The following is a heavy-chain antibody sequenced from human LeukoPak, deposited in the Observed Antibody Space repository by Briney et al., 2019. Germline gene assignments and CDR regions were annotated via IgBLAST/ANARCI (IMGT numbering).Heavy chain of an antibody. J-gene: IGHJ6*03. CDR1: GFTFSSYW. V-gene: IGHV3-7*01. Sequence: PGGSLRLSCAASGFTFSSYWMSWVRQAPGKGLEWVANIKQGGSEKYYVDSVKGRFTISRDNAKNSLYLQMNSLRAEDTAVYYCARASSTSKYYYYYMDVWGKGTTVTVSS. CDR3: ARASSTSKYYYYYMDV. D-gene: IGHD2-2*01. CDR2: IKQGGSEK.